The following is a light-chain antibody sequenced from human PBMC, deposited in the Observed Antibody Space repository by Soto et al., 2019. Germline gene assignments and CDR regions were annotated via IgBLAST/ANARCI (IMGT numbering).Light chain of an antibody. CDR2: DAS. V-gene: IGKV3-11*01. Sequence: EIVLTHSPATLSLSPGERATLSCRSSQSVSSYLALYQQTPGQAPRLLIYDASNRATGIPARFSGSGSGTDFTLTVSSLQSEDFAVYYCQQYNKWPPETFGQGTKVDIK. CDR1: QSVSSY. J-gene: IGKJ1*01. CDR3: QQYNKWPPET.